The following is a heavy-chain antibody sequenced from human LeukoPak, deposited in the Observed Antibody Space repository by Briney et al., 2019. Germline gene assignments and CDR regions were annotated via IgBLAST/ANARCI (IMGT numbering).Heavy chain of an antibody. J-gene: IGHJ4*02. V-gene: IGHV3-23*01. CDR2: ITGNAGSL. CDR1: GFTFSNA. Sequence: PGGSLRLSCAASGFTFSNAMSWVRQAPGKGLEWVSAITGNAGSLYYADSVKGRFTISRDNSKNTLSLQMDSLRVDDTAVYYCAKLGSSWYPDYWGQGTLVTVSS. D-gene: IGHD6-13*01. CDR3: AKLGSSWYPDY.